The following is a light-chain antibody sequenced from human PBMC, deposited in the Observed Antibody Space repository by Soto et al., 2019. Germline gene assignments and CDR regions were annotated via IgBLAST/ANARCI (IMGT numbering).Light chain of an antibody. J-gene: IGKJ5*01. CDR1: PNISNY. CDR2: DVS. CDR3: HQRQCWPPIT. Sequence: MALTPAPATMSFSPGKRATHPCRASPNISNYLSWYQQKPGQAPRLPIYDVSNRDTGIPARFSGSGSGTDFTLTISSLEPEDFAVYYCHQRQCWPPITFGQGTRLEIK. V-gene: IGKV3-11*01.